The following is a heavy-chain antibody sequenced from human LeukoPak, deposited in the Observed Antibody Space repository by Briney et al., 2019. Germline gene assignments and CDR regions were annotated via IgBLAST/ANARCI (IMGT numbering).Heavy chain of an antibody. CDR2: ISSSGSTI. J-gene: IGHJ3*02. D-gene: IGHD1-26*01. V-gene: IGHV3-11*04. CDR3: ARVLIVGAHDAFDI. CDR1: GFTFSDYY. Sequence: GGSLRLSCAASGFTFSDYYMSWIRQAPGKGLEWVSYISSSGSTIYYADSVKGRFTISRDNAKNSLYLQMNSLRAEDTAVHYCARVLIVGAHDAFDIWGQGTMVTVSS.